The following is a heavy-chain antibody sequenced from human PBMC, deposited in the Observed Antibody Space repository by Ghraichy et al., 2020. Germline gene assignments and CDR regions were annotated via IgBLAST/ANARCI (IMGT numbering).Heavy chain of an antibody. V-gene: IGHV4-34*01. Sequence: ESLNISCGVYGGSFRDYSWTWIRQPPGKGLEYVGEVDHTGRTDHNPSLRSRISMSVHTSSNQFSLKLTSVTAADAAVYYCARATIRDGMYVWGQGTTVIVSS. CDR2: VDHTGRT. CDR1: GGSFRDYS. CDR3: ARATIRDGMYV. J-gene: IGHJ6*02. D-gene: IGHD5-12*01.